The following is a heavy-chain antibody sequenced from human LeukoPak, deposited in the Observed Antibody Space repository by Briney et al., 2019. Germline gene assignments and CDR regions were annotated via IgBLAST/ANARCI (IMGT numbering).Heavy chain of an antibody. J-gene: IGHJ4*02. V-gene: IGHV3-23*01. Sequence: GGSLRLSCAASGFTFSSYAMSWVRQAPGKGLEWVSAISGSGSSTYYADSVKGRFTISRDNSKNTLYLQMNSLRAEDTAVYYCAKGPENWNDGYYFDYWGQGTLVTVSS. CDR3: AKGPENWNDGYYFDY. D-gene: IGHD1-1*01. CDR2: ISGSGSST. CDR1: GFTFSSYA.